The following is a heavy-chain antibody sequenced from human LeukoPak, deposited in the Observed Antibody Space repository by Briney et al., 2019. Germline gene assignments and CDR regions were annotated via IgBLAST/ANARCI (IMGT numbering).Heavy chain of an antibody. CDR2: TYYRSKWYN. D-gene: IGHD1-26*01. J-gene: IGHJ4*02. CDR3: ARWEVGPTTAGFDY. V-gene: IGHV6-1*01. CDR1: GDSVSSNGAA. Sequence: LSQTLSLTCVISGDSVSSNGAAWNWIRQSPSRGLEWLGRTYYRSKWYNDYAVSVKSRITINPDTSKNQFSLQLNSVTPEDTAVYYCARWEVGPTTAGFDYWGQGTLVTVSS.